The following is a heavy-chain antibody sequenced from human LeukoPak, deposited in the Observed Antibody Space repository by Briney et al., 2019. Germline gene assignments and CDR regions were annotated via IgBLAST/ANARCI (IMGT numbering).Heavy chain of an antibody. CDR1: GDSVSSNSAA. CDR2: TYFRSKWYN. V-gene: IGHV6-1*01. J-gene: IGHJ4*02. Sequence: SQTLSLTCAISGDSVSSNSAAWNWIRQSPSRGLEWLGRTYFRSKWYNDYAVSVKSRTTINPDTSKNQCSLQLNSVTPEDTAVYYCARVMTAAIKDGSFDYWGQGTLVTVSS. CDR3: ARVMTAAIKDGSFDY. D-gene: IGHD2-2*02.